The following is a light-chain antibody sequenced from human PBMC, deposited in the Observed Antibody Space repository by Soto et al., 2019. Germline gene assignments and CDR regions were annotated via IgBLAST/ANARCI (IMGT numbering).Light chain of an antibody. Sequence: DIQMTPSPSTLSASVGDRVAITCRASQSISKWLAWHQQKPGKAPKLLIYDASSLEIGVPSRFSGSGSGTEFTLTISSLQPDDFATYYCQQYNSYSPWTFGQGTKVDIK. J-gene: IGKJ1*01. CDR1: QSISKW. CDR3: QQYNSYSPWT. CDR2: DAS. V-gene: IGKV1-5*01.